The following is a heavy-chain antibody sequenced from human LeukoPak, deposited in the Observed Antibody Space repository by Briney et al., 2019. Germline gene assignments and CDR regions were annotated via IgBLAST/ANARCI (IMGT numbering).Heavy chain of an antibody. J-gene: IGHJ4*02. CDR2: IYYSGST. Sequence: SETLSLTCTVSGGSISSSSYYWGWIRQPPGKGLEWIGSIYYSGSTYYNPSLKSRVTISVDTSKNQFSLQLNSVTPEDTAVYYCARATRAENYFDYWGQGTLVTVSS. D-gene: IGHD1-14*01. CDR1: GGSISSSSYY. CDR3: ARATRAENYFDY. V-gene: IGHV4-39*01.